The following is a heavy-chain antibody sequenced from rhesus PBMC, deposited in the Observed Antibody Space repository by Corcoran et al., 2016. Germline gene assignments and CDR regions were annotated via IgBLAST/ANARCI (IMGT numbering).Heavy chain of an antibody. CDR3: ARAIPYSNLDY. CDR1: EFTCSSYD. Sequence: VELLVESGEGLVQPGASLRLSCAASEFTCSSYDMLWVRQAPGKGLELVSAISIGGGTYYPDPVNCRFTISRDNAKNSLYLQMNILRAEDTAVYYCARAIPYSNLDYWGQGVLVTVSS. CDR2: ISIGGGT. J-gene: IGHJ4*01. V-gene: IGHV3-132*01. D-gene: IGHD4-23*01.